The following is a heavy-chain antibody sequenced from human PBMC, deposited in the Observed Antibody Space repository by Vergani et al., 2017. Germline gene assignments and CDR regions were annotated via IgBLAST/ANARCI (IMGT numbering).Heavy chain of an antibody. CDR3: ASDTHSGQRADR. J-gene: IGHJ5*02. D-gene: IGHD6-19*01. Sequence: QVQLQESGPGLVKSSETLSLTCSVSFDSIRNLYCNWIRQPPGKGLEWIGSIHSSENTKYNPSLKTRVTISVDTSKNQFSLTLTSVTAADTAVYYCASDTHSGQRADRWGQGILVTVTS. V-gene: IGHV4-59*11. CDR2: IHSSENT. CDR1: FDSIRNLY.